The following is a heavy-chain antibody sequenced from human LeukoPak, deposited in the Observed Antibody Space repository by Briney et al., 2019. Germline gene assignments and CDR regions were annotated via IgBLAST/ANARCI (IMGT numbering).Heavy chain of an antibody. CDR2: ISSSGSTI. J-gene: IGHJ4*02. Sequence: PGGSLRLSCAASGFTFSDYYMSWIRQAPGKGLEWVSYISSSGSTIYYADSVKGRFTISRDNAKNSLYLQMNSLRAEDTAVYYCARLGLRCSSTSCYSLFDYWGQGTLVTVSS. V-gene: IGHV3-11*01. CDR1: GFTFSDYY. D-gene: IGHD2-2*01. CDR3: ARLGLRCSSTSCYSLFDY.